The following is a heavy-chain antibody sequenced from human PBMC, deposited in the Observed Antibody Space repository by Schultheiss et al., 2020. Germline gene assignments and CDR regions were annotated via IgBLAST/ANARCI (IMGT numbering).Heavy chain of an antibody. Sequence: SQTLSLTCAVYGGSFSGYYWSWIRQPPGKGLEWLGEINHRGSTHYNPSLKSRVTISVDTSKNQCSLKLNSVTAADTAVYYCARVGEQWLAPADYWGQGTLVTVSS. CDR3: ARVGEQWLAPADY. D-gene: IGHD6-19*01. J-gene: IGHJ4*02. V-gene: IGHV4-34*01. CDR1: GGSFSGYY. CDR2: INHRGST.